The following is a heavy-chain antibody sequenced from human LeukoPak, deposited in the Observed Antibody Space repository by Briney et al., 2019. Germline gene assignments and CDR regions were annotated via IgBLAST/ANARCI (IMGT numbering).Heavy chain of an antibody. CDR2: IYYSGST. J-gene: IGHJ3*02. CDR3: ARDIYGSGSYYKDAFDI. V-gene: IGHV4-39*07. D-gene: IGHD3-10*01. CDR1: GGSISSSSYY. Sequence: SETLSLTCTVSGGSISSSSYYWGWNRQPPGKGLEWIGSIYYSGSTYYNPSLKSRVTISVDTSKNQFSLKLSSVTAADTAVYYCARDIYGSGSYYKDAFDIWGQGTMVTVSS.